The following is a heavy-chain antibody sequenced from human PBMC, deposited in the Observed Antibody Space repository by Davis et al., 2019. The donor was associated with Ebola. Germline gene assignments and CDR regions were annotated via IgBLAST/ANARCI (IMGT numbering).Heavy chain of an antibody. CDR1: GFTFSNYD. D-gene: IGHD3-22*01. V-gene: IGHV3-30*03. J-gene: IGHJ4*02. CDR2: ISYDGSNK. CDR3: ASQASMIAPYYFDY. Sequence: GGSLRLSCAASGFTFSNYDMHWVRQAPGKGLEWVAVISYDGSNKYYADSVKGRFTIPRDNSKNTLYLQMNSLRAEDTAVYYCASQASMIAPYYFDYWGQGTLVTVSS.